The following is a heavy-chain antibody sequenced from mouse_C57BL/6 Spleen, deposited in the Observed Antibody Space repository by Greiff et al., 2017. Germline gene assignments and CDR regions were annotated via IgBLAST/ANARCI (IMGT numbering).Heavy chain of an antibody. Sequence: QVQLQQSGPELVKPGASVKISCKASGYSFTSYYIHWVKQRPGQGLVWIGWIYPGSGNTKYNEKFKGKATLTAATSSSTAYLQLSSLTSEDSAVYYCARSLYDGYSFAYWGQGTLVTVSA. CDR3: ARSLYDGYSFAY. CDR1: GYSFTSYY. J-gene: IGHJ3*01. CDR2: IYPGSGNT. V-gene: IGHV1-66*01. D-gene: IGHD2-3*01.